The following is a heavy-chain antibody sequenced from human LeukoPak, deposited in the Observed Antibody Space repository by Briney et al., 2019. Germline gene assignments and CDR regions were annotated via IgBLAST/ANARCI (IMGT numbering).Heavy chain of an antibody. CDR1: GFTFSSYA. V-gene: IGHV3-23*01. CDR3: AKDPLNYYDSSGYPYNWFDP. Sequence: GGSLRLSCAASGFTFSSYAMSWVRQAPGKGLEWVSAISGSGGSTYYADSVKGRFTISRDNSKNTLYLQMNSLRAEDTAVYYCAKDPLNYYDSSGYPYNWFDPWGQGTLVTVSS. D-gene: IGHD3-22*01. CDR2: ISGSGGST. J-gene: IGHJ5*02.